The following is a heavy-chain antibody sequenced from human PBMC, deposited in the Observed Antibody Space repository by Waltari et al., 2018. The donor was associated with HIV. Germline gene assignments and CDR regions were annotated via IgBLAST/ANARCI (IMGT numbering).Heavy chain of an antibody. V-gene: IGHV3-21*01. D-gene: IGHD4-17*01. Sequence: EVQLVESGGGLAQPGGSRRLSCAASGFSFSRYAMNWVRQAPGKGLEWIAYISRSSDYIYYADSIKGRFTISRDNAKNSVFLHMDNLRDVDTAVYYCTATVTTRGTFDYWGQGTAVPVS. CDR2: ISRSSDYI. CDR1: GFSFSRYA. J-gene: IGHJ4*02. CDR3: TATVTTRGTFDY.